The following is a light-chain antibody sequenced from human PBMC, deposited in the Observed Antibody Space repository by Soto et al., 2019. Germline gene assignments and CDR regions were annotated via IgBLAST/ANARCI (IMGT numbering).Light chain of an antibody. CDR1: QDISDS. J-gene: IGKJ2*01. Sequence: DIQMTQSPSSLSASVGDRVTITCQASQDISDSLKWYQQQPGKAPKILIYDASNLATGVPSRFSGSGSAADFTFTISGLQPEDIATYYCQQYANLPYTFGQGTKLELK. V-gene: IGKV1-33*01. CDR2: DAS. CDR3: QQYANLPYT.